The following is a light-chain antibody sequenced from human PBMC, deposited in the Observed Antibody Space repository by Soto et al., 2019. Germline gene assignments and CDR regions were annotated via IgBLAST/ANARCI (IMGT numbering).Light chain of an antibody. CDR2: DAS. CDR1: ATIYRS. V-gene: IGKV1-39*01. Sequence: IQMTQSPPSLSASVGDRVTITCRASATIYRSLNWYQQKPGKAPSLLISDASTLQSGVQSRFSGSGSGTDFTLSISSLQSEDSATYYCQQSLNPPHTFGQGTKVEI. J-gene: IGKJ2*01. CDR3: QQSLNPPHT.